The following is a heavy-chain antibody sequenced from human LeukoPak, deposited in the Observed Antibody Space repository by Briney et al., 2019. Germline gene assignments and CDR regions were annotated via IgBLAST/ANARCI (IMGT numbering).Heavy chain of an antibody. D-gene: IGHD3-10*01. CDR3: ARVPRGGYGSGSYSWFDP. CDR1: GGSISSGGYS. CDR2: IYHSGST. Sequence: SETLSLTCAVSGGSISSGGYSWSWIRQPPGKGLEWIGYIYHSGSTYYNPSLKSRVTISVDRSKNQFSLKLSSVTAADTAVYYCARVPRGGYGSGSYSWFDPWGQGTLVTVSS. V-gene: IGHV4-30-2*01. J-gene: IGHJ5*02.